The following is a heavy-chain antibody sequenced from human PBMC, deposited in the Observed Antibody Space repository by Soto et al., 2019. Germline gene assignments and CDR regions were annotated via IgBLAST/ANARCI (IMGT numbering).Heavy chain of an antibody. V-gene: IGHV1-18*01. CDR2: ISAYNGHT. Sequence: QVQLVQSGAEVKKPGASVKVSCKASGYTFTSYGISWVRQAPGQGRECMGWISAYNGHTYYAQKLQDRGSMTTDPCTRTDYMELRSLRSDDTAVYYCAKDAPTIAAQDDYWGQGTLVTVSS. D-gene: IGHD6-13*01. CDR3: AKDAPTIAAQDDY. J-gene: IGHJ4*02. CDR1: GYTFTSYG.